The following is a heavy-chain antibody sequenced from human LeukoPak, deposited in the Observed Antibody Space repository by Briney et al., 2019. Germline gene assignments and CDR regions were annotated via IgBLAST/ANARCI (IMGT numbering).Heavy chain of an antibody. Sequence: ASVKVSCKASGYTFTSYGISWVRQAPGQGLEWMGWISAYNGNTNYAQRLQGRVTMTTDTSTGTAYMELRSLRSDDTAVYYCARVKRIGVNFDYWGQGTLVTVSS. J-gene: IGHJ4*02. D-gene: IGHD1-26*01. CDR1: GYTFTSYG. CDR2: ISAYNGNT. CDR3: ARVKRIGVNFDY. V-gene: IGHV1-18*01.